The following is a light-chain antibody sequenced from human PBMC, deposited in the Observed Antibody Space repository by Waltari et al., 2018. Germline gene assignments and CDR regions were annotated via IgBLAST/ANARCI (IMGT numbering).Light chain of an antibody. CDR2: DAS. V-gene: IGKV1-5*01. Sequence: DIQMTQSPSTLSASVGDRVTITCRASQSISSWLAWYQQKPGKAPKLRIYDASSLEIGVPSRFSGSGSGTEFTLTISSLQPDDFATYYCQQYNSYSWTFGQGTKVEIK. CDR3: QQYNSYSWT. CDR1: QSISSW. J-gene: IGKJ1*01.